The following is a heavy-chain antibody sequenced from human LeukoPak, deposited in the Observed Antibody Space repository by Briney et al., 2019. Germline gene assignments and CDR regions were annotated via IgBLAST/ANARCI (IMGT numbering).Heavy chain of an antibody. V-gene: IGHV4-59*01. D-gene: IGHD3-10*01. CDR1: GGSISSYY. CDR3: ARTTMVRGTYYMDV. CDR2: IYYSGYT. Sequence: SETLSLTCTVSGGSISSYYWSWIRQPPGKGLEWIGYIYYSGYTNYNPSLKSRVTISVDTSKNQFSLKLSSVTAADTAVYYCARTTMVRGTYYMDVWGKGTTVTISS. J-gene: IGHJ6*03.